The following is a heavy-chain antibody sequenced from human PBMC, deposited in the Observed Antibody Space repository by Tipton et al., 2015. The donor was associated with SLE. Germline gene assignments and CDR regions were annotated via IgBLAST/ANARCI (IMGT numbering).Heavy chain of an antibody. J-gene: IGHJ1*01. Sequence: LRLSCTASGGSIRTNYWSWLRQTPGKGLEWIGYVYFYTNENTSYNPSLRSRVTISLDTSNNHFSLKLGSVTAADTAVYYCARGVSGTVGEQWGQGTLVTVSS. CDR3: ARGVSGTVGEQ. V-gene: IGHV4-59*01. CDR2: VYFYTNENT. D-gene: IGHD5-12*01. CDR1: GGSIRTNY.